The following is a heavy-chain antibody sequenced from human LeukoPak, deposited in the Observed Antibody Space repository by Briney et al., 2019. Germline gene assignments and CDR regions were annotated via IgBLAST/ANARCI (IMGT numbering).Heavy chain of an antibody. CDR2: ISYDGSNK. CDR3: AKGDYGDYLYYFDY. J-gene: IGHJ4*02. D-gene: IGHD4-17*01. V-gene: IGHV3-30*18. CDR1: GVTFISYG. Sequence: GGSLRLSCAPPGVTFISYGMHWVRQAPGKGLEWVAVISYDGSNKYYADSVKGRFTISRDNSKNTLYLQMNSLRAEDTPVYYCAKGDYGDYLYYFDYWGQGTLVTVSS.